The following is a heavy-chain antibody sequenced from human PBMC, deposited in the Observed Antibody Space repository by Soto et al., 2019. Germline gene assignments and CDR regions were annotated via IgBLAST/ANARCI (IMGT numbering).Heavy chain of an antibody. V-gene: IGHV1-46*01. D-gene: IGHD3-22*01. J-gene: IGHJ4*02. CDR3: ARDLDDSSGYYPRGFDY. CDR1: GYTFTSYY. CDR2: INPSGGST. Sequence: ASVKVSCKASGYTFTSYYMHWVRQAPGQGLEWMGRINPSGGSTSYAQKFQGRVTMTRDTSTSTVYMELSSLRSEDTAVYYCARDLDDSSGYYPRGFDYWGQVTLVTVSS.